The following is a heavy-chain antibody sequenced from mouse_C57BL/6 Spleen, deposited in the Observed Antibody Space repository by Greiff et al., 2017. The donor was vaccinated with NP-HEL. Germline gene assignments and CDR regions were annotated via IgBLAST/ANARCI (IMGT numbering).Heavy chain of an antibody. J-gene: IGHJ4*01. Sequence: EVKLMESGGGLVQPGGSLSLSCAASGFTFTDYYMSWVRQPPGKALEWLGFIRNKANGYTTEYSASVKGRFTISRDNSQSILYLQMNALRAEDSATYYCARWAGKILSMDYWGQGTSVTVSS. CDR2: IRNKANGYTT. CDR3: ARWAGKILSMDY. D-gene: IGHD5-1-1*01. V-gene: IGHV7-3*01. CDR1: GFTFTDYY.